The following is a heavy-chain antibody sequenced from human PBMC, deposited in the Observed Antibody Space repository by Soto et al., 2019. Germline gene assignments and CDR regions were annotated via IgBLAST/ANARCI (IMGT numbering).Heavy chain of an antibody. J-gene: IGHJ6*02. Sequence: QVQLVQSGAEVKKPGSSVKVSCKASGGTFSSYAISWVRQAPGQGLEWMGGIIPIFGTANYAQKFQGRVTITADESTSTAYMELSSLRSEDTAVYYCARDLRYYYDSSGYPYYYYGMDVWGQGTTVTVSS. D-gene: IGHD3-22*01. CDR2: IIPIFGTA. CDR3: ARDLRYYYDSSGYPYYYYGMDV. V-gene: IGHV1-69*12. CDR1: GGTFSSYA.